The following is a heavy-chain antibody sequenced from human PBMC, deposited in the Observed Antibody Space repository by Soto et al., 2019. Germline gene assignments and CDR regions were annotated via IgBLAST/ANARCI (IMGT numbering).Heavy chain of an antibody. CDR1: GYTFSTYA. V-gene: IGHV1-3*01. J-gene: IGHJ6*02. Sequence: GASVKVSCKASGYTFSTYAMHWVRQAPGQSLEWMGWINGGTGQTRYSQRFQDRVTITRDTSAKTTYMELSSLRSEDTAVYYCARDSGSSSSYYYGTDVWGQGTTVTVSS. CDR2: INGGTGQT. CDR3: ARDSGSSSSYYYGTDV. D-gene: IGHD6-6*01.